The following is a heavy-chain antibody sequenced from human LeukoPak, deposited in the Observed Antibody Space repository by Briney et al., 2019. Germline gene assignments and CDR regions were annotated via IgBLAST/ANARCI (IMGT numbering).Heavy chain of an antibody. Sequence: PGGSLRLSCAASGFTFSSYEMNWVRQAPGKGLEWVSYISSSGSTIYYADSVKGRFTISRDNAKNSLYLQMNSLRAEDTAVYYCAAAGATVPPAPYNWFDPWGQGTLVTVSS. CDR3: AAAGATVPPAPYNWFDP. D-gene: IGHD1-26*01. CDR2: ISSSGSTI. CDR1: GFTFSSYE. J-gene: IGHJ5*02. V-gene: IGHV3-48*03.